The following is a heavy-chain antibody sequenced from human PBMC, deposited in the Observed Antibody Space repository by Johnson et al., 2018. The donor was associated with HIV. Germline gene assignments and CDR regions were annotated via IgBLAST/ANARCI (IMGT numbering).Heavy chain of an antibody. Sequence: VKLVESGGGLVQPGGSLRLSCAASGFTVSSNYMSWVRQAPGKGLEWVANIKQDGSEKYYVDSVKGRFTISRDNAKNSLYLQMNSLRAEDTAVYYCASVFDAFDIWGQGTMVTVSS. CDR2: IKQDGSEK. J-gene: IGHJ3*02. V-gene: IGHV3-7*01. CDR3: ASVFDAFDI. CDR1: GFTVSSNY. D-gene: IGHD5/OR15-5a*01.